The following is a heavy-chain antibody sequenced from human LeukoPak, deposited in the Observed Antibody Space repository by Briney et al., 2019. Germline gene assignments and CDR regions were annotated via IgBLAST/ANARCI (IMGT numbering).Heavy chain of an antibody. Sequence: TGGSLRLSCATSGFTFSRSAMNWVRQAPGRGLEWVSSISSDSYYIYYGDSLKGRFTISRDNAKNSLFLQMNSLRSEDTAVYYCARDRGGRSLDYWGQGTLVTVSS. CDR1: GFTFSRSA. CDR3: ARDRGGRSLDY. V-gene: IGHV3-21*01. CDR2: ISSDSYYI. J-gene: IGHJ4*02. D-gene: IGHD1-26*01.